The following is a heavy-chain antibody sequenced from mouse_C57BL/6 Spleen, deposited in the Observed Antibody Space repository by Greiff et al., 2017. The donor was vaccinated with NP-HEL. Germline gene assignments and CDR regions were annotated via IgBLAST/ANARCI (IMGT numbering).Heavy chain of an antibody. Sequence: EVQLQQSGPVLVKPGASVKMSCKASGYTFTDYYMNWVKQSHGKSLEWIGVINPYNGGTSYNQKFKGKATLTVDKSSSTAYMELNSLTSEDSAVYYCAREAVVGDWYFDVWGTGTTVTVSS. J-gene: IGHJ1*03. D-gene: IGHD1-1*01. V-gene: IGHV1-19*01. CDR3: AREAVVGDWYFDV. CDR2: INPYNGGT. CDR1: GYTFTDYY.